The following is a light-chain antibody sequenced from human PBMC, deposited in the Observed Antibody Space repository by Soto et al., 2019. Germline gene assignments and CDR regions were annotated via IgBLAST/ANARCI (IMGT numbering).Light chain of an antibody. J-gene: IGLJ1*01. V-gene: IGLV2-23*01. CDR3: FSYAGSTYV. CDR1: SSDVGSYNF. CDR2: EDT. Sequence: QSVLTQPASVSGSPGQSITISCTGTSSDVGSYNFVSWYQQYPGKVPKLMIYEDTKRPSGVSNRFSGSKSGNTASLTISGLQAEDEADYYCFSYAGSTYVFGTGTKVTVL.